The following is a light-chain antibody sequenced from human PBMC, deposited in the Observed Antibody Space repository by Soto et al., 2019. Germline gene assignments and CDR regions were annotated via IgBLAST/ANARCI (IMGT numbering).Light chain of an antibody. Sequence: QSVLTQPPSASGTPGQRVTIYGSGSKSNIGVNYVYWYQQFPGTAPKRLIYRNDQRPSGIPDRFSGSKSGTSASLAISGVRSEDEADYYCEAWDDTLSGWVFGGGTKVTVL. CDR3: EAWDDTLSGWV. CDR1: KSNIGVNY. CDR2: RND. J-gene: IGLJ3*02. V-gene: IGLV1-47*01.